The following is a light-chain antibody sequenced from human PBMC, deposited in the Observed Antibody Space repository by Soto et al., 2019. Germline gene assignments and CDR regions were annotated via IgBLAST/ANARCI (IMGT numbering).Light chain of an antibody. CDR1: AGAVTSDYF. CDR3: LLYYGPAYV. CDR2: NTN. Sequence: QAVVTQDPSLTVSPGGAVTLTCESSAGAVTSDYFPNWFQQRPGQTPRSLIYNTNNKHSWTPARFSGSLLGGKAALTLSGVQPEDEADYYCLLYYGPAYVFGTGTKVTVL. J-gene: IGLJ1*01. V-gene: IGLV7-43*01.